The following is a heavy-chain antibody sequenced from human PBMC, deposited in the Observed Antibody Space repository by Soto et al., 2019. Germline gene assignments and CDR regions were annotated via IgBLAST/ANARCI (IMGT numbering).Heavy chain of an antibody. CDR1: GFTFTNFA. Sequence: GGSLRLSCATSGFTFTNFAMSWVRQAPGKGLEWVSSITTSGGSTYYADSVKGRFTISRDNSKNTLYLQMNSLRAEDTAMYYCAKDRVRQSYWGQGALVTVSS. CDR3: AKDRVRQSY. D-gene: IGHD6-19*01. CDR2: ITTSGGST. V-gene: IGHV3-23*01. J-gene: IGHJ4*02.